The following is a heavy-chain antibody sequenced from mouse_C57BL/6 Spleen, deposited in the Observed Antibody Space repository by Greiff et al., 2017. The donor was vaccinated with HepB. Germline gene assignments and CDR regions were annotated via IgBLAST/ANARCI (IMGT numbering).Heavy chain of an antibody. V-gene: IGHV2-9-1*01. D-gene: IGHD3-2*01. Sequence: VQRVESGPGLVAPSQSLSITCTVSGFSLTSYAISWVRQPPGKGLEWLGVIWTGGGTNYNSALKSRLSISKDNSKSQVFLKMNSLQTDDTARYYCARNWEDSPPYYYAMDYWGQGTSVTVSS. CDR3: ARNWEDSPPYYYAMDY. J-gene: IGHJ4*01. CDR1: GFSLTSYA. CDR2: IWTGGGT.